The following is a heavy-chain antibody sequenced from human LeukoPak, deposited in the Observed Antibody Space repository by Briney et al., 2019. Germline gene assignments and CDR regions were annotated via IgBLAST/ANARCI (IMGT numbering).Heavy chain of an antibody. D-gene: IGHD6-19*01. CDR3: ARHPGIAVADFYFDY. CDR1: GGTFSSYA. CDR2: IIPIFGTA. J-gene: IGHJ4*02. Sequence: SVKVSCKASGGTFSSYAISWVRQAPGQGLEWMGRIIPIFGTANYAQKFQGRVTITTDESTSTAYMELSSLRSEDTAVYYCARHPGIAVADFYFDYWGQGTLVTVSS. V-gene: IGHV1-69*05.